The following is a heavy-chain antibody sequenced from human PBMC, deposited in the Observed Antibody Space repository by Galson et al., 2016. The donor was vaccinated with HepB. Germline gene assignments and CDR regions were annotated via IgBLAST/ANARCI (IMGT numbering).Heavy chain of an antibody. V-gene: IGHV4-39*01. CDR2: IFYSGNT. CDR3: TKHGTTATGSLYYFAS. Sequence: SETLSLTCSVSGGTISSSSFYWDWLRQPPGKGPEWIGSIFYSGNTYYNPSLRGRITISIDKFKNQFSLRLNSVTAADTAVYYCTKHGTTATGSLYYFASWGQGTLVAVSS. J-gene: IGHJ4*02. CDR1: GGTISSSSFY. D-gene: IGHD4-17*01.